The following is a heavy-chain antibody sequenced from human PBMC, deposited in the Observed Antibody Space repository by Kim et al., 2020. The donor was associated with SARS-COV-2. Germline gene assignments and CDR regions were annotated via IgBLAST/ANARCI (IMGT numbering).Heavy chain of an antibody. CDR1: GFNFITSY. V-gene: IGHV3-23*01. D-gene: IGHD6-13*01. J-gene: IGHJ4*02. CDR2: ISGGGYDT. CDR3: VVWQQMGR. Sequence: GGSLRLSCEGSGFNFITSYMNWVRQAPGKGLEWVSSISGGGYDTFYADSVKGRFTISRDNSRNMVFLQMNNLTPEDTAIYYCVVWQQMGRWGQGTLVTVSS.